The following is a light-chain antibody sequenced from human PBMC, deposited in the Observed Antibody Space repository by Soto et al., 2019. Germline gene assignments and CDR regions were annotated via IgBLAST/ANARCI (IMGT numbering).Light chain of an antibody. CDR2: AAF. CDR3: QQAYIFPFS. CDR1: QVISNS. V-gene: IGKV1-12*02. J-gene: IGKJ4*01. Sequence: DVQMTQSPSSVSASVGARVTLTCRASQVISNSLAWYQQKPGKAPRLLIYAAFNLQGGVPSRFRGSGSGTYFFLTISSLQPEDVATYYCQQAYIFPFSFGGGTKVEIK.